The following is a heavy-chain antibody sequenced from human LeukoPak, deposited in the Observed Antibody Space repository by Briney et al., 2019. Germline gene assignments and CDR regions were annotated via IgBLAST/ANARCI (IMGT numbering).Heavy chain of an antibody. J-gene: IGHJ4*02. V-gene: IGHV3-23*01. CDR2: IGSSGGST. Sequence: GRSLRLSCAASGFTFSSYAMSWVRQAPGKGLEWVSAIGSSGGSTYYADSVKGRFTISRDNSKNTLYPQMNSLRAEDTAVYYCAKVRGNVAAGPTDYWGQGTLVTVSS. CDR1: GFTFSSYA. D-gene: IGHD6-13*01. CDR3: AKVRGNVAAGPTDY.